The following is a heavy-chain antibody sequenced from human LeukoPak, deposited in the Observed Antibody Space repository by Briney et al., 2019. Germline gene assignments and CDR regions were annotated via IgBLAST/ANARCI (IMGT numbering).Heavy chain of an antibody. V-gene: IGHV1-8*01. Sequence: ASVKVSCKASGYTFTSYDINWVRQATGRGLERMGWMNPNSGNTGYAQKFQGSVTMTRNTSISTAYMELSRLRSEDTAVYYCAVGYSSSWTRLWGQGTLVTVSS. CDR1: GYTFTSYD. D-gene: IGHD6-13*01. CDR2: MNPNSGNT. CDR3: AVGYSSSWTRL. J-gene: IGHJ4*02.